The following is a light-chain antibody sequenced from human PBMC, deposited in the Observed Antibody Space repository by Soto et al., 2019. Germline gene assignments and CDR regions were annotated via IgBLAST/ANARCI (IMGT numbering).Light chain of an antibody. J-gene: IGLJ1*01. CDR2: EVS. CDR3: SSYAGSNNYV. CDR1: SSDVGGYNY. Sequence: QSALTQPPSASGSPGQSVTISCTGTSSDVGGYNYVSWYQQHPGKAPKLIIYEVSYRPSGVPDRFSGSKSGNTASLTVSGLQAEDEADYYCSSYAGSNNYVFGTGTKLTVL. V-gene: IGLV2-8*01.